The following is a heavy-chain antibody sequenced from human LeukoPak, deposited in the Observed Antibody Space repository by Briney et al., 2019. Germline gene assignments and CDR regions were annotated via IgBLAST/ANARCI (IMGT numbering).Heavy chain of an antibody. D-gene: IGHD3-22*01. V-gene: IGHV3-30*02. J-gene: IGHJ4*02. Sequence: GGSLRLSCAASGFTFSDFYMGWIRQAPGKGLEWVAFIRYDGSNKYYADSVKGRFTISRDNSKNTLYLQMNSLRAEDTAVYYCAKVTNYYDSSGYLDYWGQGTLVTVSS. CDR1: GFTFSDFY. CDR2: IRYDGSNK. CDR3: AKVTNYYDSSGYLDY.